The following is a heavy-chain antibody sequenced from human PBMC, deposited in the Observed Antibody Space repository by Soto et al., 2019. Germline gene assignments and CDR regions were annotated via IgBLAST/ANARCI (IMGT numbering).Heavy chain of an antibody. D-gene: IGHD5-12*01. CDR1: GFTFSSYA. CDR3: ARDLFGYSAYDSPEYYYYGMDV. Sequence: QVQLVESGGGVVQPGRSLRLSCAASGFTFSSYAMHWVRQAPGKGLEWVAVISYDGSNKYYADSVKGRFTISRDNSKNTLYLQMNSLRAEDTAVYYCARDLFGYSAYDSPEYYYYGMDVWGQGTTVTVSS. V-gene: IGHV3-30-3*01. CDR2: ISYDGSNK. J-gene: IGHJ6*02.